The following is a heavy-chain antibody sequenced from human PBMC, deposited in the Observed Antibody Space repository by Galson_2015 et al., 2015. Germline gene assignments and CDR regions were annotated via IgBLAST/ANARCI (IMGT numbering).Heavy chain of an antibody. CDR2: IYWDDDK. J-gene: IGHJ4*02. D-gene: IGHD5-18*01. CDR3: AHRLGYSYGRGSDY. V-gene: IGHV2-5*02. Sequence: PALVKPTQTLTLTCTFSGFSLKTNGVGVGWIRQPPGKALEWLAVIYWDDDKRYSPSLKSRLTITKDTSKNQVVLTMTNMDPVDTATYYCAHRLGYSYGRGSDYWGQGVLVTVSS. CDR1: GFSLKTNGVG.